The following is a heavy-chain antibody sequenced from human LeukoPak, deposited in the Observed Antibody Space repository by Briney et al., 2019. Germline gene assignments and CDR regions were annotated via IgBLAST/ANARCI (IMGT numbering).Heavy chain of an antibody. Sequence: QSGGSLRLSCVASGFTFSSYGMHWVRQAPGKGLEWVAVISYDGSNKYYADSVKGRFTISRDNSKNTLYLQMNSLRAEDTAAYYCAKKYYDFWSGDPNYFDYWGQGTLVTVSS. D-gene: IGHD3-3*01. CDR2: ISYDGSNK. J-gene: IGHJ4*02. V-gene: IGHV3-30*18. CDR1: GFTFSSYG. CDR3: AKKYYDFWSGDPNYFDY.